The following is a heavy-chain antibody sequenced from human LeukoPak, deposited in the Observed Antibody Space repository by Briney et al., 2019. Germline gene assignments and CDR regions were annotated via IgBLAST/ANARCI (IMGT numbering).Heavy chain of an antibody. V-gene: IGHV4-34*01. CDR2: INHSGST. CDR1: GGSFSGYY. CDR3: ARGLYYYDSSGYSLGY. D-gene: IGHD3-22*01. Sequence: SETLSLTCAVYGGSFSGYYWSWIRQPPGKGLEWIGEINHSGSTNYNPSLKSRVTISVDGSKNQFSLKLSSVTAADTAVYYCARGLYYYDSSGYSLGYWGQGTLVTVSS. J-gene: IGHJ4*02.